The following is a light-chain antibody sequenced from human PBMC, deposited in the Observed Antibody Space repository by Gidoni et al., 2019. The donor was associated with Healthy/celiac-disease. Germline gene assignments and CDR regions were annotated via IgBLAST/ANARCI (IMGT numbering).Light chain of an antibody. Sequence: VIWMTQSPSLLSAPTGDRVTISCRTSQGISSYLAWYQQKPGKAPELLIYAASTLQSGVPSRFSGCGSGTVFTLTFSCLQSEYFATYYCQQYYSFPYTFGQGTKLEIK. CDR2: AAS. V-gene: IGKV1D-8*01. CDR1: QGISSY. J-gene: IGKJ2*01. CDR3: QQYYSFPYT.